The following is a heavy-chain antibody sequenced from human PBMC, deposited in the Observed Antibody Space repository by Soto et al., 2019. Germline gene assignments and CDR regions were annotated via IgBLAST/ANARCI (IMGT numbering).Heavy chain of an antibody. J-gene: IGHJ4*01. D-gene: IGHD1-1*01. CDR2: VSYDGSYT. Sequence: PGGSLRLSCVSSGFTFSGYGMHWVRQAPGKGLEWVALVSYDGSYTYYSDSVQGRFTISRDNSKNTLYLQLNSLRTEDTAVYYCASLNWTHSGGLFDHLGQGTVVTVCS. V-gene: IGHV3-30*03. CDR1: GFTFSGYG. CDR3: ASLNWTHSGGLFDH.